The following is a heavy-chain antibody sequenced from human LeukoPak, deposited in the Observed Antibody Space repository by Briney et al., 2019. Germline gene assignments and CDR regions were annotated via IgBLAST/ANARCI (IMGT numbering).Heavy chain of an antibody. D-gene: IGHD1-7*01. CDR1: GFNFITYS. J-gene: IGHJ3*01. CDR3: ARGTLATSDAFDL. Sequence: PGGSLRLSCGASGFNFITYSMNWVRQAPGKGLEWISYISSSSSTRFYADSVVGRFTISRDNAKDSVYLQMNGLRADDTATYYCARGTLATSDAFDLWGRGKRVSVSS. V-gene: IGHV3-48*01. CDR2: ISSSSSTR.